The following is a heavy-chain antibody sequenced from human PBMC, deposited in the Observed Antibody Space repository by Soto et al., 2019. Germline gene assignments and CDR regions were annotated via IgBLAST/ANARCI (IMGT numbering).Heavy chain of an antibody. CDR1: GGSISSGGYY. CDR3: ARVDAFYDYVWGRLDY. CDR2: IYYSGST. D-gene: IGHD3-16*01. V-gene: IGHV4-31*03. J-gene: IGHJ4*02. Sequence: QVQLQESGPGLVKPSQTLSLTCTVSGGSISSGGYYWSWIRQHPGKGLEWIGYIYYSGSTYYNPSLKSRVTRSVDTSKDQFSLKLSSVTAADTAVYDCARVDAFYDYVWGRLDYWGQGTLVTVSS.